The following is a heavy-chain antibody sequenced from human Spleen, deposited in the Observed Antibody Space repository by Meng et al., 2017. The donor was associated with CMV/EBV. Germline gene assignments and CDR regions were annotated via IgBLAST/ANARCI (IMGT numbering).Heavy chain of an antibody. V-gene: IGHV4-31*02. CDR3: ASGGLWYGDSPQFDY. Sequence: GASISSGGYYWSWIRQHPGKGLEWIGYIYYSGSIYYNPSLKSRVTISVDTSKNQFSLKLSSVTAADTAVYYCASGGLWYGDSPQFDYWGQGTLVTVSS. D-gene: IGHD4-17*01. CDR2: IYYSGSI. CDR1: GASISSGGYY. J-gene: IGHJ4*02.